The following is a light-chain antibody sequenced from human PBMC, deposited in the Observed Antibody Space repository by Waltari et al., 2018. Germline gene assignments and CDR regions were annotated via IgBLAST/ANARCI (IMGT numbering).Light chain of an antibody. CDR1: ALHNQS. CDR2: KDN. V-gene: IGLV3-25*03. J-gene: IGLJ3*02. Sequence: SYEFTQPPSVAVSPGQTDRITFPGDALHNQSAFWHPQKPGQAPVLVMFKDNERPSGISERFSGSSSGTTVMLTITGVQAEDEADYYCQSADITGLYSVLFGGGTKLTVL. CDR3: QSADITGLYSVL.